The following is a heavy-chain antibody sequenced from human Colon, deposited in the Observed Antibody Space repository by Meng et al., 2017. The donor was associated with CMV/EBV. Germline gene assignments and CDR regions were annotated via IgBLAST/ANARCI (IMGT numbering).Heavy chain of an antibody. CDR2: ISSTGSFI. J-gene: IGHJ4*02. CDR1: GFTFSRYT. D-gene: IGHD4-17*01. Sequence: SGFTFSRYTMNWFRQAPGKGLEWVPSISSTGSFIKYADSVEGRFTISRDNAKTSVYLQINSLRAEDTAVYYCAGVAYDYGDRHFAYWGQGALVTVSS. V-gene: IGHV3-21*01. CDR3: AGVAYDYGDRHFAY.